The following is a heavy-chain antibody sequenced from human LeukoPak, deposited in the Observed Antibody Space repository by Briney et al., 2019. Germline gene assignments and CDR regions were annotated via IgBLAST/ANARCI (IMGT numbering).Heavy chain of an antibody. CDR2: INHSGST. J-gene: IGHJ4*02. CDR3: AGGREGASGAFDY. CDR1: GGSFSGYY. Sequence: SETLSLTCAVYGGSFSGYYWSWIRQPPGKGLEWIGEINHSGSTNYNPSLKSRVTISVDTSKNQFSLKLSSVTAADTAVYYCAGGREGASGAFDYWGQGTLVTVSS. D-gene: IGHD1-26*01. V-gene: IGHV4-34*01.